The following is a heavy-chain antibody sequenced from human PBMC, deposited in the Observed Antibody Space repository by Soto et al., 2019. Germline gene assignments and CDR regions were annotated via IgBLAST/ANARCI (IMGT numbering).Heavy chain of an antibody. CDR2: IFYRGNT. CDR1: GGSISGYY. CDR3: TRHAIIPKLQYGMDV. D-gene: IGHD2-15*01. J-gene: IGHJ6*02. Sequence: SETLSLTCTVSGGSISGYYWSWIRQPPGKGLEWIGYIFYRGNTLYNPSLQSRVTISVDTFNNQFSLRLTSVTAADTAVYYCTRHAIIPKLQYGMDVWGQGASVTVSS. V-gene: IGHV4-59*01.